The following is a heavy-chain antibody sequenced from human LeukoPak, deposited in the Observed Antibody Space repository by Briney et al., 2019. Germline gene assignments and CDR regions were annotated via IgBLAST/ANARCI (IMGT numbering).Heavy chain of an antibody. J-gene: IGHJ4*02. CDR3: ARSDQGYSGGDYFDY. D-gene: IGHD1-26*01. Sequence: GRSLRLSCAASGFTFSSYVMHWVRQAPGKGLEWVAIISYDGSNEYYADSVKGRFTISRENAKNSLYLQMNSLRAGDTAVYYCARSDQGYSGGDYFDYWGQGTLVTVSS. V-gene: IGHV3-30*14. CDR2: ISYDGSNE. CDR1: GFTFSSYV.